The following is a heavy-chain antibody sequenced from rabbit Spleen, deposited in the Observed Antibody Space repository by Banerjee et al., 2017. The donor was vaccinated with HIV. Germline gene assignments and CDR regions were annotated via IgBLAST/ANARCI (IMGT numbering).Heavy chain of an antibody. V-gene: IGHV1S45*01. J-gene: IGHJ4*01. CDR1: GFTLNNNYW. Sequence: QEQLVEYGGGLVKPGASLTLTCTASGFTLNNNYWMCWVRQAPGKGLEWIACINAGSSGTTWYANWAKGRFTMSRTSSTTVTLQMTSLTAADTATYFCARNNVGAPGYGHAIDLWGPGTLVTVS. D-gene: IGHD6-1*01. CDR2: INAGSSGTT. CDR3: ARNNVGAPGYGHAIDL.